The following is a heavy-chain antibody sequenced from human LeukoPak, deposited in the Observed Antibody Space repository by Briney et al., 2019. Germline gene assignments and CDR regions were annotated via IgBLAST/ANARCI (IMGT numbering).Heavy chain of an antibody. J-gene: IGHJ4*02. CDR1: GGSISSYY. D-gene: IGHD3-22*01. V-gene: IGHV4-59*01. CDR2: IYYSGST. Sequence: SETLSLTCTVSGGSISSYYWSWIRQPPGKGLEWIGYIYYSGSTNYNPSLKSRVTISVDTSKNQFSLKLSSVTAADTAVYYCARLAYDSSGYYDYYFDYWGQGTLVTVSS. CDR3: ARLAYDSSGYYDYYFDY.